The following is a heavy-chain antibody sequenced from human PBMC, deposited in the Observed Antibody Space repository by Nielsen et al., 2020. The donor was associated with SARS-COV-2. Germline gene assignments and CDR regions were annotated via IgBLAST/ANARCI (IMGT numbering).Heavy chain of an antibody. V-gene: IGHV3-53*01. CDR1: GFAVNSNF. CDR3: ARAFTTISGSDL. CDR2: IDESGIT. D-gene: IGHD3-22*01. Sequence: GGSLRLSCAGSGFAVNSNFVSWVRQAPGKGLEWVALIDESGITYYADSVEGRFTISRDNSKNALILHIDSLRAEDTAVYYCARAFTTISGSDLWGQGTVVTVSS. J-gene: IGHJ3*01.